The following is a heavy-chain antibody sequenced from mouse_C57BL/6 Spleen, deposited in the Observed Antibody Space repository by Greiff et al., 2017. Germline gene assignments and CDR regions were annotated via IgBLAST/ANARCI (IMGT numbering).Heavy chain of an antibody. CDR3: TRDGNYVGAMDY. V-gene: IGHV5-9-1*02. CDR1: GFTFSSYA. D-gene: IGHD2-1*01. CDR2: ISSGGDYI. J-gene: IGHJ4*01. Sequence: DVQLVESGEGLVKPGGSLKLSCAASGFTFSSYAMSWVRQTPEKRLEWVAYISSGGDYIYYADTVKGRFTISRDNARNTLYLQMSSLKSEDTAMYYCTRDGNYVGAMDYWGQGTSVTVSS.